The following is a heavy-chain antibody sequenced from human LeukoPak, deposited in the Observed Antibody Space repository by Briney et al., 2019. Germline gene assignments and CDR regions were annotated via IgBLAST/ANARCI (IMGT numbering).Heavy chain of an antibody. V-gene: IGHV1-2*02. J-gene: IGHJ5*02. D-gene: IGHD5-18*01. Sequence: ASVKVSCKASGYTFTGYYMHWVRQAPGQGLEWMGWINPNSGGTNYAQKFQGRVTMTTDTSVSTAYMELKRMRSDDKGVYYCARDTTMITYWFDPWGQGTLVTVSS. CDR1: GYTFTGYY. CDR3: ARDTTMITYWFDP. CDR2: INPNSGGT.